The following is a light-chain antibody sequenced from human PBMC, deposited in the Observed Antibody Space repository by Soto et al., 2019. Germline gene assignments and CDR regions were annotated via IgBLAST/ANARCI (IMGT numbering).Light chain of an antibody. CDR1: QSIRYW. CDR2: DVS. Sequence: DIQMTQSPSTLSASVGDRVTITCRASQSIRYWLAWHQQKPGEAPQVLIYDVSTLQKGVPSRFSGSGFVTEFTLNISGLQPDAFATSYCQPYHGCPYTFGLGTKVEIK. V-gene: IGKV1-5*01. CDR3: QPYHGCPYT. J-gene: IGKJ2*01.